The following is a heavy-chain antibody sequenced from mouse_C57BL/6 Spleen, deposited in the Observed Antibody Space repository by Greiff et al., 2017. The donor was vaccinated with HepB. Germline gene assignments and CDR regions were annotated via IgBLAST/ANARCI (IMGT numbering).Heavy chain of an antibody. CDR1: GYTFTSYW. Sequence: QVQLQQPGAELVKPGASVKLSCKASGYTFTSYWMHWVKQRPGRGLEWIGRIDPNSGGTKYNEKFKGKATLTADKSSSTAYMELRSLTSEDSAVYFCARIITTVVDPYYFDYWGQGTTLTVSS. J-gene: IGHJ2*01. CDR3: ARIITTVVDPYYFDY. CDR2: IDPNSGGT. V-gene: IGHV1-62-3*01. D-gene: IGHD1-1*01.